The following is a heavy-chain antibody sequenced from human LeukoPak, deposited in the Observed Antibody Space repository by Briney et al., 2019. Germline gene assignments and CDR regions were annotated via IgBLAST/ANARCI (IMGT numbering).Heavy chain of an antibody. CDR1: GGSISSSSYY. V-gene: IGHV4-39*01. CDR3: ARLGDTVSTDRYFDY. Sequence: SETLSLTCTVPGGSISSSSYYWGWIRQPPGKGLEWIGSIYYSGNTYYNPSLKSRVTLSVDTSKNQFSLKLSSVTAADTAVYYCARLGDTVSTDRYFDYWGQGTLVTVSS. CDR2: IYYSGNT. D-gene: IGHD5/OR15-5a*01. J-gene: IGHJ4*02.